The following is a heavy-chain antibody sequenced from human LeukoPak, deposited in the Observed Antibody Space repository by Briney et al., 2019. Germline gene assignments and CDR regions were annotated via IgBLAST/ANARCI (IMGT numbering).Heavy chain of an antibody. CDR3: ARVGPTVTKKPFDY. CDR1: GGSISSGSYY. D-gene: IGHD4-17*01. V-gene: IGHV4-39*07. CDR2: IYYSGST. Sequence: SETLSLTCTVSGGSISSGSYYWGWIRQPPGKGLEWIGSIYYSGSTYYNPSLKSRATISVDTSKNQFSLKLSSVTAADTAVYYCARVGPTVTKKPFDYWGQGTLVTVSS. J-gene: IGHJ4*02.